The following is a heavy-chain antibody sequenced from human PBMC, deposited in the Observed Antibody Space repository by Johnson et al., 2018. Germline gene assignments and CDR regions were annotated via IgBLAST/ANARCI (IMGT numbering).Heavy chain of an antibody. CDR2: IYYSGST. D-gene: IGHD4-17*01. V-gene: IGHV4-59*01. CDR3: ARSILATVSRDAFDI. Sequence: QVQLQESGPGLAKPSETLSLTCIVSGGSISSFYWSWIRQPPGKGLEWIGYIYYSGSTNYNPSLKSRVTISVDTSKNQFSLKLSPVTAADTAVYYWARSILATVSRDAFDIWGQGTMVTVSS. J-gene: IGHJ3*02. CDR1: GGSISSFY.